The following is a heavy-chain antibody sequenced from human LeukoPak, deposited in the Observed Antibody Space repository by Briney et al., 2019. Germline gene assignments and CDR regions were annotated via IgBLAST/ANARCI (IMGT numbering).Heavy chain of an antibody. CDR2: IDPSDSYT. CDR1: GYSFTDYW. J-gene: IGHJ4*02. V-gene: IGHV5-10-1*01. D-gene: IGHD6-19*01. Sequence: GEPLKISCKGSGYSFTDYWISWVRQMPGKGLEWMGRIDPSDSYTNYSPSSQGHVTISADKSINTAYLQWSSLKASDTAMYYCARHLSSGWYSDYWGQGTLVIVSS. CDR3: ARHLSSGWYSDY.